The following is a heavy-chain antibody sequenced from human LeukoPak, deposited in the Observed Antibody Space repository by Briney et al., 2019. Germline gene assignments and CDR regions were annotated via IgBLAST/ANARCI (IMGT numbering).Heavy chain of an antibody. J-gene: IGHJ4*02. V-gene: IGHV1-2*02. CDR1: GYTFTNYD. Sequence: ASVRVSCKASGYTFTNYDINWVRQASGQGLEWMGWMNPNSGGTNYAQKFQGRVTMTRDTSISTAYMELSRLRSDDTAVYYCARGDCSSTSCYIYWGQGTLVTVSS. D-gene: IGHD2-2*02. CDR2: MNPNSGGT. CDR3: ARGDCSSTSCYIY.